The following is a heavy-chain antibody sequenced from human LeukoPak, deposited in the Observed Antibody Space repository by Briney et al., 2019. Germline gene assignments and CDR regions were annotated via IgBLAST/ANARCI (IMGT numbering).Heavy chain of an antibody. D-gene: IGHD4-23*01. CDR1: GFTFSTYS. CDR3: ARDQRLTPMDV. Sequence: GGSLRLSCAASGFTFSTYSMNWVRQAPGKGLEWVSSISSSSSYIYYADSVKGRFTISRDNAKNSLYLQMSSLRAEDTAVYYCARDQRLTPMDVWGQGTTVTVSS. V-gene: IGHV3-21*01. CDR2: ISSSSSYI. J-gene: IGHJ6*02.